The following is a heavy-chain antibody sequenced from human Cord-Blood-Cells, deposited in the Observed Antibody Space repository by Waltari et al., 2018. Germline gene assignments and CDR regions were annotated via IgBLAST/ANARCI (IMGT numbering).Heavy chain of an antibody. V-gene: IGHV3-23*01. CDR2: ISGSGGST. J-gene: IGHJ4*02. CDR3: AKDHAPTGTADY. D-gene: IGHD1-1*01. Sequence: EVQLLESGGGLVQPGGSLRLSCAASVFTFSSHPIIWVRQAPGKGLEWVSAISGSGGSTYYADSVKGRFTISRDNSKNTLYLQMNSLRAEDTAVYYCAKDHAPTGTADYWGQGTLVTVSS. CDR1: VFTFSSHP.